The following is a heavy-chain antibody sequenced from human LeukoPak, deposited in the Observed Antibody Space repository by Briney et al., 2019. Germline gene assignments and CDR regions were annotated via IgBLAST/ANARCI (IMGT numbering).Heavy chain of an antibody. CDR3: ARAVVMVRGGSGYFDL. Sequence: GGSLRLSCAASGFTFSNIWMTWVRQGPGKGLEWVSSISSSSTYINYADSLKGRFTISRDNAEKSLYLQMNSLRDEDTAVYYCARAVVMVRGGSGYFDLWGRGTLVAVSS. J-gene: IGHJ2*01. CDR1: GFTFSNIW. D-gene: IGHD3-10*01. CDR2: ISSSSTYI. V-gene: IGHV3-21*01.